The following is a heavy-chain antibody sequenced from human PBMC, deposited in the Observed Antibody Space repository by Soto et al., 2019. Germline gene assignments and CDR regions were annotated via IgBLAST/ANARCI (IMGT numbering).Heavy chain of an antibody. CDR3: AKQRADYGSGADTFYFDS. V-gene: IGHV3-23*01. CDR2: LSGSGGTT. D-gene: IGHD3-10*01. CDR1: GVTFSNYA. J-gene: IGHJ4*02. Sequence: QLGGSLRLACTVSGVTFSNYAMNWVRQAPGKGLEWVPSLSGSGGTTYYADSVKGRFIISRDNSKNTLYLLMNSLRAEDTALYYCAKQRADYGSGADTFYFDSWGQGALVTVSS.